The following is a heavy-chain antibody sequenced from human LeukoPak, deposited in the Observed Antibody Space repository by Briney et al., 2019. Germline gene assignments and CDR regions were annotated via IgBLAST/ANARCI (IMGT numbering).Heavy chain of an antibody. J-gene: IGHJ4*02. CDR3: ARHMYYSYDY. CDR1: GFTFSSYA. Sequence: PGGSLRLSCSVSGFTFSSYALHWVRQAPGMGLEYVSAISSIGGRTFYADSVRGRFTISRDNSKNTLYLQMSSLRAEDAAVYYCARHMYYSYDYWGLGALVTVSS. D-gene: IGHD3-10*01. CDR2: ISSIGGRT. V-gene: IGHV3-64D*09.